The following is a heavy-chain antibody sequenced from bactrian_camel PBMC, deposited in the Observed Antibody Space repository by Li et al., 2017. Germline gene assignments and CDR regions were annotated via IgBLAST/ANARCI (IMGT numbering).Heavy chain of an antibody. Sequence: QVQLVESGGGSVQAGGSQRLSCTTSGDTTDTFCWGWFRQAPGKEREGVAAIYRLLGTTYYTNSVKGRFTVSKDNAQNTVYLQMNSLKPEDGAMYYCAADLRSGDCYTILWSDHFGYWGQGTQVTVS. CDR2: IYRLLGTT. V-gene: IGHV3-3*01. CDR1: GDTTDTFC. D-gene: IGHD2*01. J-gene: IGHJ6*01. CDR3: AADLRSGDCYTILWSDHFGY.